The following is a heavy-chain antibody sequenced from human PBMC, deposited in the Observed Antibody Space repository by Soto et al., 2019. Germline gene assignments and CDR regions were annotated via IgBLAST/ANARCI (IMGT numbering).Heavy chain of an antibody. J-gene: IGHJ4*02. Sequence: QVQLVQSGAEVKEPGSSVKVSCKASGGTLSTHTISWVRQAPGQGLEWMGRIIPRLGTVNYAQKFQGRVTIIADKSTSTAYLELSSLRYEDTAVYYCARAGGRSGDYSFDFDYWGQGTLVTVSS. CDR2: IIPRLGTV. CDR3: ARAGGRSGDYSFDFDY. V-gene: IGHV1-69*08. D-gene: IGHD1-26*01. CDR1: GGTLSTHT.